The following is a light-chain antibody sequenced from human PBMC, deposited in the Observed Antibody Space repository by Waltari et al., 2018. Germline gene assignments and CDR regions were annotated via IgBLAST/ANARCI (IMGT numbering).Light chain of an antibody. CDR3: SSYAGSNNLM. CDR2: EVT. Sequence: QSALTQPPSASGSPGQSVPISCTGSSSDVGTYNYVSWSQQHPGKAPKLMINEVTKRPSGVPDRFSGSKSGNTASLTVSGLQAEDEADYYCSSYAGSNNLMFGGGTKVTVL. J-gene: IGLJ3*02. V-gene: IGLV2-8*01. CDR1: SSDVGTYNY.